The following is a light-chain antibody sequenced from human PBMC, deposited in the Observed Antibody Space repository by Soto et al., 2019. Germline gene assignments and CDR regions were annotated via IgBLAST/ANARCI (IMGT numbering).Light chain of an antibody. J-gene: IGLJ1*01. V-gene: IGLV2-14*03. CDR1: SSDIGSYDH. Sequence: LTQPASVSGSPGQSITISCSGTSSDIGSYDHVAWYQQFPGKSPKLIIYAVSDRPSGVSDRFSGSKSGISASLTISGLQTEDEADYYCISYTDRQSYLFGTGTKVTVL. CDR3: ISYTDRQSYL. CDR2: AVS.